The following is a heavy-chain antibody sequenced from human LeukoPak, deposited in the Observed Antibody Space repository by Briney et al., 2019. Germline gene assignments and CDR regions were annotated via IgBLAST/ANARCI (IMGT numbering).Heavy chain of an antibody. CDR3: ATLPPNYDSSGYSYLQDY. CDR2: IDSIIHYI. J-gene: IGHJ4*02. Sequence: GGSLRLSCAASGFTFNSYSMNWVRQAPGKGLEWVSYIDSIIHYIYYADSVNGRFTISRDNATNSMYLQMNSLRAEDTAVYYCATLPPNYDSSGYSYLQDYWGQGTLVTVSS. D-gene: IGHD3-22*01. V-gene: IGHV3-21*01. CDR1: GFTFNSYS.